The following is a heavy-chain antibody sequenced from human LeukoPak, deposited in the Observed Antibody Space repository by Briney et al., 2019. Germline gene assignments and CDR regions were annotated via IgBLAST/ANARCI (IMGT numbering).Heavy chain of an antibody. CDR1: GGTFSSYA. J-gene: IGHJ5*02. V-gene: IGHV1-69*04. Sequence: SGKVSCKASGGTFSSYAISWVRQAPGQGLEWMGRIIPILGIANYAQKFQGRVTITADKSTSTAYMELSSLRSEDTAVYYCANRAESYYYDSSAGFDPWGQGTLVTVSS. D-gene: IGHD3-22*01. CDR3: ANRAESYYYDSSAGFDP. CDR2: IIPILGIA.